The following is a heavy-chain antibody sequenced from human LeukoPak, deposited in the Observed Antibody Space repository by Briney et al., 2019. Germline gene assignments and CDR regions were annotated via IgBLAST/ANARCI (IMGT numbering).Heavy chain of an antibody. CDR2: MNPHSGGT. CDR1: GYTFSGYH. V-gene: IGHV1-2*02. D-gene: IGHD1-7*01. Sequence: ASVKVSCKASGYTFSGYHLHWIRQAPGQGLEWMGWMNPHSGGTKFAQKFEGRVTMTMDTSISTVYMELRRLRYDDTAVYYCARETGTNREDGFDICGRGTMVTVSS. J-gene: IGHJ3*02. CDR3: ARETGTNREDGFDI.